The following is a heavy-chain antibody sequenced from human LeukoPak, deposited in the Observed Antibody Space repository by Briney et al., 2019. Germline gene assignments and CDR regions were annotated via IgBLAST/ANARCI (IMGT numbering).Heavy chain of an antibody. CDR2: ISGSGGST. CDR1: GFTFSSYA. D-gene: IGHD6-13*01. J-gene: IGHJ4*02. V-gene: IGHV3-23*01. CDR3: AKPPGYSSSWFSLFDF. Sequence: GGSLRLSCAASGFTFSSYAMSWVRQAPGKGLEWVSAISGSGGSTYYADSVEGRFTISRDNSKNTLYLQMNSLRAEDTAVYYCAKPPGYSSSWFSLFDFWGQGTLVTVSS.